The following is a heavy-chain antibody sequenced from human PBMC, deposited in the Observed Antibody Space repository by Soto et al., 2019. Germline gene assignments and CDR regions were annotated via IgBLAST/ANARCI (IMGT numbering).Heavy chain of an antibody. CDR1: GGSITNYY. Sequence: QVQLQESGPGLVKPSETLSLTCTVSGGSITNYYCSWFRQPPGKGLEWIGYIQYNGYSAYNRSLKRRVTMSMDTYRTQFSLRVESVTATDTAVYYCARHGFGTLHGLVDVWGQGTTVIVSS. J-gene: IGHJ6*02. CDR2: IQYNGYS. V-gene: IGHV4-59*08. CDR3: ARHGFGTLHGLVDV. D-gene: IGHD3-10*01.